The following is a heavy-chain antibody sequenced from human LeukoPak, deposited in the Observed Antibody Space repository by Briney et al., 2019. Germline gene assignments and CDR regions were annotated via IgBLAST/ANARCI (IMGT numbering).Heavy chain of an antibody. CDR1: GFTFDDYA. J-gene: IGHJ3*02. Sequence: GGSLRLSCVASGFTFDDYAMHWVRQAPGKDLEWVSGTSWNSGSIGYADSVKGRFTISRDSSKNSLYLQMNSLRTEDTALYYCAKLGCSSTSCYTPRDAFDIWGQGTMVTVSS. D-gene: IGHD2-2*02. CDR2: TSWNSGSI. V-gene: IGHV3-9*01. CDR3: AKLGCSSTSCYTPRDAFDI.